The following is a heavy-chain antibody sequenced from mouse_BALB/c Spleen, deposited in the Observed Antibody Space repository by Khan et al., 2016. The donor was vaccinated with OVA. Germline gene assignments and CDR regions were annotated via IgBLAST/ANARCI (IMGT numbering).Heavy chain of an antibody. V-gene: IGHV3-5*02. CDR2: IYYSGTV. Sequence: EVQLQESGPGLVKPSQTVSLTCTVTGISITSGNYRWSWIRQFPGNKLEWIGNIYYSGTVTYNPSLTSRTTITRDNSKNQFFLEMNSLTAEDTATYYCARDYGSLYWFFDVWGAGTTVTVSS. CDR3: ARDYGSLYWFFDV. D-gene: IGHD1-1*01. J-gene: IGHJ1*01. CDR1: GISITSGNYR.